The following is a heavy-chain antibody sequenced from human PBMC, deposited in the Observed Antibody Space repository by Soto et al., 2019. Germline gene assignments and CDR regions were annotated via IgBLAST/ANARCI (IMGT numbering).Heavy chain of an antibody. J-gene: IGHJ4*02. Sequence: QVQLVESGGGVVQPGRSLRLSCAASGFTFSSYAMHWVGQAPGKRLEWVAVISYDGTNEFYADSVKGRFTISRDNSKNTLYLQMNSLRAEDTAVCYCARGYTAAPRTSHFDYWGQGTLVTVSS. CDR2: ISYDGTNE. D-gene: IGHD6-13*01. CDR3: ARGYTAAPRTSHFDY. V-gene: IGHV3-30-3*01. CDR1: GFTFSSYA.